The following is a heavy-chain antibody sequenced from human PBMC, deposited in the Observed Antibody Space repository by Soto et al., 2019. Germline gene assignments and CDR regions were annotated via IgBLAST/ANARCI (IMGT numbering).Heavy chain of an antibody. CDR1: GFTFSSYG. Sequence: QVQLVESGGGVVQPGRSLRLSCAASGFTFSSYGMHWVRQAPGKGLEWVAVIWYDGSNKYYADSVKGRFTISRDNSKNTLYLQMNSLRAEDTAVYYCGRAYYDFWSGYSTRGYYYGMDVWGQGTTVTVSS. J-gene: IGHJ6*02. V-gene: IGHV3-33*01. CDR3: GRAYYDFWSGYSTRGYYYGMDV. D-gene: IGHD3-3*01. CDR2: IWYDGSNK.